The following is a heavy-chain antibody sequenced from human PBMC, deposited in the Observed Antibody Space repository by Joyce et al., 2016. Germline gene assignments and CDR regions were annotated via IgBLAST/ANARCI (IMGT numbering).Heavy chain of an antibody. Sequence: EVQLVESGGGLVKPGGSLRLSCAASGFTFSSYSMSWVRQGPGKALEWVSSLSSSSSYIKYTDSVKGRFTISRYNAKNSLYLQMNRLRVEDTAVYYCARSSYTNGIFDYWGQGTLVTVSS. V-gene: IGHV3-21*01. CDR3: ARSSYTNGIFDY. CDR1: GFTFSSYS. J-gene: IGHJ4*02. D-gene: IGHD2-8*01. CDR2: LSSSSSYI.